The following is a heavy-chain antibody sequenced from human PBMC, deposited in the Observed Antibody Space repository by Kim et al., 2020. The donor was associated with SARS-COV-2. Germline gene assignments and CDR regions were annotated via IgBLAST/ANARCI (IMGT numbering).Heavy chain of an antibody. CDR2: ISGSGGST. D-gene: IGHD3-10*01. J-gene: IGHJ6*02. CDR1: GFTFSSYA. CDR3: AKGTIYGSGSYYRVFYYYYYGMDV. V-gene: IGHV3-23*01. Sequence: GGSLRLSCAASGFTFSSYAMSWVRQAPGKGLEWVSAISGSGGSTYYADSVKGRFTISRDNSKNTLYLQMNSLRAEDTAVYYCAKGTIYGSGSYYRVFYYYYYGMDVWGQGTTVTVSS.